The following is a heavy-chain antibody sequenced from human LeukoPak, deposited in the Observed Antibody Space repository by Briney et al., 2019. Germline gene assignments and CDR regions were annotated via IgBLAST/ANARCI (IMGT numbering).Heavy chain of an antibody. CDR3: ATGWGDYGQPFDY. Sequence: GGSLRLSCAASGFTFNTYAMSWVRQAPGKGLEWVSVISGSGDTAYYADSVKGRFAISRDNSKNTLSLQMNSLRAEDTAVYYCATGWGDYGQPFDYWGQGTLVTVSS. J-gene: IGHJ4*02. CDR2: ISGSGDTA. D-gene: IGHD4/OR15-4a*01. V-gene: IGHV3-23*01. CDR1: GFTFNTYA.